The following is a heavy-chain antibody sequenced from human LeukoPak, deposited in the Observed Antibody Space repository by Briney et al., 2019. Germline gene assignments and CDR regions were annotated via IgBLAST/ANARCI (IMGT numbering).Heavy chain of an antibody. CDR3: ARDTYGDYSLDY. CDR2: IGSGSGYI. J-gene: IGHJ4*02. Sequence: PGESLRLSCAASGFTFSSYNMNWVRQAPGKGLEWVSSIGSGSGYIYYADSLKGRFTISRDNAKNSLYLQMNSLRAEDTAVYYCARDTYGDYSLDYWGQGTLVTVSS. D-gene: IGHD4-17*01. V-gene: IGHV3-21*01. CDR1: GFTFSSYN.